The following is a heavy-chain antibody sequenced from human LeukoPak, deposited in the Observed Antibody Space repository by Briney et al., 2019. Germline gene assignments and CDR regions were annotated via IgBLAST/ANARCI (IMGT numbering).Heavy chain of an antibody. CDR3: ATLYSSSWYVS. J-gene: IGHJ5*02. CDR2: IYPGDSDT. Sequence: GESLQISCKASGSRFTSYWIAWVRQMPGKGLEWMGIIYPGDSDTRYSPSFQGQVTISADKSISTAYLQWSSLKASDTAMYYCATLYSSSWYVSWGQGTLVTVSS. D-gene: IGHD6-13*01. V-gene: IGHV5-51*01. CDR1: GSRFTSYW.